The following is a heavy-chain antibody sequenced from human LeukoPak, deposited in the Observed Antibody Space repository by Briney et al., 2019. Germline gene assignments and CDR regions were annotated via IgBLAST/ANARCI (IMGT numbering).Heavy chain of an antibody. CDR1: GYTFTNYG. CDR3: ARVTGYDSSGYYYI. CDR2: ISVYNGNT. D-gene: IGHD3-22*01. J-gene: IGHJ4*02. V-gene: IGHV1-18*01. Sequence: ASVRVSCKASGYTFTNYGISWVRQAPGQGLEWMGWISVYNGNTNYAQKLQGRVTMTTDTSTSTAYMELRSLRSDDTAVYYCARVTGYDSSGYYYIWGQGTLVTVSS.